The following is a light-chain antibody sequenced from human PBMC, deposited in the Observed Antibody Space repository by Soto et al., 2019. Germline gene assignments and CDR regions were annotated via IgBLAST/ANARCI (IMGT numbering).Light chain of an antibody. CDR2: DNT. V-gene: IGLV1-40*01. J-gene: IGLJ3*02. Sequence: QLVLTQPPSVSGAPGQRVTISCTGSSSNIGAGYDVHWYQQLPGTAPKLLIYDNTNRPSGVPDRFSGSKSGASASLAITGLQAEDEADYYCQSYDTSLSVCVFGGGTKLTVI. CDR1: SSNIGAGYD. CDR3: QSYDTSLSVCV.